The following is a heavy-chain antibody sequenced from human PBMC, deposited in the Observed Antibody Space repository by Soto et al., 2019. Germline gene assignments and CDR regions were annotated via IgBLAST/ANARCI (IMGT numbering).Heavy chain of an antibody. CDR3: ARAAPPLDSGDYGLSGYYYYYYMGV. D-gene: IGHD4-17*01. CDR1: GGSISSGGYY. Sequence: SETLSLTCTVSGGSISSGGYYWSWIRQHPGKGLEWIGYIYYSGSTYYNPSLKSRVTISVDTSKNQFSLKLSSVTAADTAVYYCARAAPPLDSGDYGLSGYYYYYYMGVWGKGTTVTVSS. V-gene: IGHV4-31*03. CDR2: IYYSGST. J-gene: IGHJ6*03.